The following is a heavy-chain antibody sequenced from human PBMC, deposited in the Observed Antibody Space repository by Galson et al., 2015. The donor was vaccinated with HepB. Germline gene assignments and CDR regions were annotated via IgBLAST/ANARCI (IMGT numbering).Heavy chain of an antibody. CDR3: AKVVLMVYARPSGFDP. J-gene: IGHJ5*02. D-gene: IGHD2-8*01. V-gene: IGHV3-23*01. CDR2: ISGSGGST. CDR1: GFTFSSYA. Sequence: SLRLSCAASGFTFSSYAMSWVRQAPGKGLEWVSAISGSGGSTYYADSVKGRFTISRDNSKNTLYLQMNSRRAEDTAVYYCAKVVLMVYARPSGFDPWGQGTLVTVSS.